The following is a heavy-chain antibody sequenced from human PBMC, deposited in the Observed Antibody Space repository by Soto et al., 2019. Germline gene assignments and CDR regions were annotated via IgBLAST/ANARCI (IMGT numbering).Heavy chain of an antibody. V-gene: IGHV1-69*01. J-gene: IGHJ3*02. CDR1: GGTFSSYA. D-gene: IGHD3-16*01. Sequence: QVQLVQSGAEVKKPGSSVKVSCKASGGTFSSYAISWVRQAPGQGLERMGGIILIFGTANYAQKFQGRVTITADESTSTAYLELSSLRSEDTAVYYCARDYPTFGAFDIWGQGTIVNVSS. CDR2: IILIFGTA. CDR3: ARDYPTFGAFDI.